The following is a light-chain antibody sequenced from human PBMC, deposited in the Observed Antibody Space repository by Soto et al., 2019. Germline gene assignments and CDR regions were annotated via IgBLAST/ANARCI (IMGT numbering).Light chain of an antibody. CDR1: RSVSSN. Sequence: EIVLTQSPATLSLSPGERATLSCRASRSVSSNLAWYQQIPGQAPRLLIYDASTRATGVPARFSGVGSGTEFTLTISSLQSEHFAIYYCQQYNNWPWTFGQGTKVDIK. CDR3: QQYNNWPWT. V-gene: IGKV3-15*01. CDR2: DAS. J-gene: IGKJ1*01.